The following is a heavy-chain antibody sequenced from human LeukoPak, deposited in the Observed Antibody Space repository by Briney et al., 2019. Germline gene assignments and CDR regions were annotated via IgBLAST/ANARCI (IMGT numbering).Heavy chain of an antibody. CDR2: IKQDGSEK. Sequence: GGSLRLSCAASGFTLSSYWMSWVRQAPGKGLEWVANIKQDGSEKCYVDSVKGRFTISRDNAKNSLYLQMNSLRAEDTAVYYCARDFSGRFDYWGQGTLVTVSS. J-gene: IGHJ4*02. V-gene: IGHV3-7*05. CDR3: ARDFSGRFDY. D-gene: IGHD3-3*01. CDR1: GFTLSSYW.